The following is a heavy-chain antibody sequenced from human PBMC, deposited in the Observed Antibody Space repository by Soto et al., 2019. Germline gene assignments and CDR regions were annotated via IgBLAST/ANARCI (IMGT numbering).Heavy chain of an antibody. D-gene: IGHD3-16*01. CDR2: IRSKAYGGTT. CDR3: TRDWGVPGGDYYYGMDV. J-gene: IGHJ6*02. Sequence: GGSLRLSCTASGFTFGDYAMSWFRQAPGKGLEWVGFIRSKAYGGTTEYAASVKGRFTISRDDSKSIAYLQMSSLKTEDTAVYYCTRDWGVPGGDYYYGMDVWGQGTTVTVSS. V-gene: IGHV3-49*03. CDR1: GFTFGDYA.